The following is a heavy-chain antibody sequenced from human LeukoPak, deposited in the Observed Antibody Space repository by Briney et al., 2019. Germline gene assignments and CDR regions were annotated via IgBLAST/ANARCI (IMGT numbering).Heavy chain of an antibody. D-gene: IGHD1-26*01. J-gene: IGHJ4*02. CDR3: AVRRRSSGSYYFDY. CDR1: GFTFSSYA. Sequence: GGSLRLSCAASGFTFSSYAMSWVRQAPGKGLEWVSAISGSGGSTYYADSVKGRFTISRDNSKNTLYLQMNSLRAEDTAVYYYAVRRRSSGSYYFDYWGQGTLVTVSS. V-gene: IGHV3-23*01. CDR2: ISGSGGST.